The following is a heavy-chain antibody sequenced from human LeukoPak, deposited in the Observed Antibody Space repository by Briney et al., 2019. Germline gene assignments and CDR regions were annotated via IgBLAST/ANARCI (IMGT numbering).Heavy chain of an antibody. D-gene: IGHD3-3*01. Sequence: ASVKVSCKASGFTFTSSAMQWVRQARGQRLEWIGWIVVGGGNTNYAQKFQERVTITRDMSTSTAYMELSSLRSEDTAVYYCAAVLHPSDSNAFDIWGQGTMVTVSS. J-gene: IGHJ3*02. CDR1: GFTFTSSA. V-gene: IGHV1-58*02. CDR2: IVVGGGNT. CDR3: AAVLHPSDSNAFDI.